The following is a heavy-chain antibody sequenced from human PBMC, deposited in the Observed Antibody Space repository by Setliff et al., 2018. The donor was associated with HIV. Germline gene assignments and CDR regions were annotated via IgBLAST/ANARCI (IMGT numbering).Heavy chain of an antibody. CDR3: AQITVMGH. D-gene: IGHD4-4*01. J-gene: IGHJ4*02. CDR2: INQDGSHK. CDR1: GFTFNNYW. V-gene: IGHV3-7*01. Sequence: PGGSLRLSCAGSGFTFNNYWIIWVCQAPGKGLEWVANINQDGSHKYYVDSVKGRFTISRDNAKNSLYLQMNSLRAEDTAVYYCAQITVMGHWGQGTLVTVSS.